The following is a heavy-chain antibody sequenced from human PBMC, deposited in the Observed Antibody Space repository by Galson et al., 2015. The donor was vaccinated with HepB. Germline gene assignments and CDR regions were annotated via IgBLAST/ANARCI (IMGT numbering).Heavy chain of an antibody. CDR2: VYSGGST. CDR3: ARDTGSGLDAFDI. Sequence: SLRLPCAASGFIVSRNYMSWVRQAPGKGLEWVSVVYSGGSTYYADSVKGRFTISRHNSKNTLYLQMNSLRAEDTAVYYCARDTGSGLDAFDIWGQGTMVTVSS. J-gene: IGHJ3*02. CDR1: GFIVSRNY. D-gene: IGHD6-19*01. V-gene: IGHV3-53*04.